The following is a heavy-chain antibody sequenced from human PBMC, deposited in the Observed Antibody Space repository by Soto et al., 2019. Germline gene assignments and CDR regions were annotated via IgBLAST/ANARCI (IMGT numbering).Heavy chain of an antibody. Sequence: QVQLVQSGAEVKKPGASVKDSCKASGYTFTSYYMHWVRQAPGQGLEWMGIINPSGGSTSYAQKFQGRVTMTRDTSTSTVYMELSSLRSEDTAVYYCARAPHGDYSLDYWGQGTLVTVSS. CDR2: INPSGGST. V-gene: IGHV1-46*01. CDR3: ARAPHGDYSLDY. CDR1: GYTFTSYY. D-gene: IGHD4-17*01. J-gene: IGHJ4*02.